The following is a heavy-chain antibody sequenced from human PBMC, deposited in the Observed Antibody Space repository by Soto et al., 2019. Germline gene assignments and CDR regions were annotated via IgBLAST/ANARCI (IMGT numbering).Heavy chain of an antibody. Sequence: QVQLVESGGGLVKPGGSLRLSCAASGFTFSDYYMSWIRQAPGKGLEWVSYISSSSSYTNYADSVKGRFTISRDNAKNSLYLQMNSLRAEDTAVYYCARVDYDTLTGYNFDYWGQGTLVTVSS. J-gene: IGHJ4*02. V-gene: IGHV3-11*05. CDR1: GFTFSDYY. CDR3: ARVDYDTLTGYNFDY. CDR2: ISSSSSYT. D-gene: IGHD3-9*01.